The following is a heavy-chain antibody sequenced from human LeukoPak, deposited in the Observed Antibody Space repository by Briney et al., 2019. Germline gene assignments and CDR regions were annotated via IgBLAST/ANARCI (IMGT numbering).Heavy chain of an antibody. V-gene: IGHV4-39*07. D-gene: IGHD6-19*01. CDR1: GGSISSSSYY. J-gene: IGHJ5*02. Sequence: SETLSLTCTVSGGSISSSSYYWGWIRQPPGKGLEWIGEINHSGSTNYNPSLKSRVTISVDTSKNQFSLKLSSVTAADTAVYYCAREGSYSSGAGGFDPWGQGTLVTVSS. CDR2: INHSGST. CDR3: AREGSYSSGAGGFDP.